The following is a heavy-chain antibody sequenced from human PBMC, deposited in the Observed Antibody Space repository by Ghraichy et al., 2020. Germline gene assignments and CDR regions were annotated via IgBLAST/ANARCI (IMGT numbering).Heavy chain of an antibody. CDR3: ARGRTVSTFIYFAWFDP. J-gene: IGHJ5*02. CDR2: INPSGGNT. CDR1: GYTFTIYH. Sequence: ASVKVSCKASGYTFTIYHLHWFRQAPGQGLEWMGIINPSGGNTTYAQKFQGRVTMTRDTSTSTVYMELSGLRSDDSAVYFCARGRTVSTFIYFAWFDPWGQGTLVTVSS. D-gene: IGHD4-11*01. V-gene: IGHV1-46*01.